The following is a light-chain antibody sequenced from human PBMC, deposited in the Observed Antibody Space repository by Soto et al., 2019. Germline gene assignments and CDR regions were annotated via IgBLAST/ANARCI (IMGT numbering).Light chain of an antibody. V-gene: IGKV3-11*01. CDR3: QLRSNWPPTWT. J-gene: IGKJ1*01. Sequence: EIVLTQSPATLSLSPGERATLSCRASQSISSYLAWYQHKPAQAPRLLIYDASTGAAGIPARFSGSGSGTDFTLTISSLEPEDFAVYFCQLRSNWPPTWTFGQGTKVEVK. CDR1: QSISSY. CDR2: DAS.